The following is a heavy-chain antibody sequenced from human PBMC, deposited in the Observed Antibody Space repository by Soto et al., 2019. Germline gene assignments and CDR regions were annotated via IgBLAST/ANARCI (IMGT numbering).Heavy chain of an antibody. V-gene: IGHV3-7*01. CDR2: IKQDGSEK. D-gene: IGHD3-22*01. CDR3: ARDFDYYDSSGAYYYYGMDV. J-gene: IGHJ6*02. Sequence: PGGSLRLSCAASGFTFSSYWMSWVRQAPGKGLEWLANIKQDGSEKYYVDSVKGRFTISRDNAKNSLYLQMNSLRAEDTAVYYCARDFDYYDSSGAYYYYGMDVWGQGTTVTVSS. CDR1: GFTFSSYW.